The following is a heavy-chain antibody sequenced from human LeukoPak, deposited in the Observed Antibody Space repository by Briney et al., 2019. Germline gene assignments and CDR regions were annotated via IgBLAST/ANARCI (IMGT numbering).Heavy chain of an antibody. V-gene: IGHV1-2*02. CDR1: GYTFTGYY. CDR3: ARGPVREWKVLVQLWGDEGWFDP. CDR2: INPHSGGT. D-gene: IGHD5-18*01. Sequence: GASVKVSCKASGYTFTGYYMHWVRQAPGQGLEWMGCINPHSGGTNYAQKFQGRVTMTRDTSISTAYMELSRLRSDDTAVYYCARGPVREWKVLVQLWGDEGWFDPWGQGTLVTVSS. J-gene: IGHJ5*02.